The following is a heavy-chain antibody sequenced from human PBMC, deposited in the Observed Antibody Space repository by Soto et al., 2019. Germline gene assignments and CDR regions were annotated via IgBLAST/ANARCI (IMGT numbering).Heavy chain of an antibody. D-gene: IGHD6-13*01. Sequence: GASVKVSCKASGDTFTSYAFHWVRQAPGQRPEWMGWINAGNGNTKYSQKFQGRVTITSDTSASTVYMELRSLRSEDTAVYYCARDKGYAAAADSWGQGTLVTVSS. J-gene: IGHJ4*02. CDR3: ARDKGYAAAADS. CDR2: INAGNGNT. V-gene: IGHV1-3*01. CDR1: GDTFTSYA.